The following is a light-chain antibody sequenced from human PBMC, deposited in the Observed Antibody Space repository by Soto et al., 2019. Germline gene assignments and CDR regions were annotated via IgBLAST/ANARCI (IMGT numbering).Light chain of an antibody. CDR2: EVN. J-gene: IGLJ1*01. Sequence: QSALTQPASLSGSPGQSITISCTGTSSDIGAYDYVSWFQQHPGKAPKLMISEVNNRPSGVSNRFSGSKSGNTAYLTISGLQVEDEAEYFCFSFTTISTHVFGTGTQLTVL. CDR3: FSFTTISTHV. CDR1: SSDIGAYDY. V-gene: IGLV2-14*01.